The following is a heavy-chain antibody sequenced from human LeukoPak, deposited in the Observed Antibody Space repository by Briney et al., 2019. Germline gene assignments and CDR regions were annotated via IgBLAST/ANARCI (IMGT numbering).Heavy chain of an antibody. V-gene: IGHV3-21*01. CDR3: ACFIVVAGTGY. Sequence: PGGSLRLSCAASGFTFSSYSMNWVRQAPGKGLEWVSSISSSSTDIYYADSVKGRFTISRDNAKNSLYLQMNSLRAEDTAVYYCACFIVVAGTGYWGQGTLVTVSS. CDR1: GFTFSSYS. J-gene: IGHJ4*02. CDR2: ISSSSTDI. D-gene: IGHD6-19*01.